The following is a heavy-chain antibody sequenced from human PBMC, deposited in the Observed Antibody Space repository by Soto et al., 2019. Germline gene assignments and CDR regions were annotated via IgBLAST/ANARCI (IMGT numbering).Heavy chain of an antibody. D-gene: IGHD1-1*01. Sequence: GGSLRLSCAASGFSFSSYGMHWVRQAPDKGLEWVAVISYDGSEEYYADSVKGRFAISRDNSKKTQYLQMNSLRVEDTAVYYCAKDFNVHRAYHTFDYRGQGTVVTVSS. CDR3: AKDFNVHRAYHTFDY. CDR1: GFSFSSYG. V-gene: IGHV3-30*18. CDR2: ISYDGSEE. J-gene: IGHJ4*02.